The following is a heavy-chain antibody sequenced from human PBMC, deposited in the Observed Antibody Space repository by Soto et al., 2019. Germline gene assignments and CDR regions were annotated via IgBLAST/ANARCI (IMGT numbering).Heavy chain of an antibody. CDR2: ISAYNGNT. D-gene: IGHD4-4*01. V-gene: IGHV1-18*01. CDR3: GRTESAFYSNNMRGMDV. J-gene: IGHJ6*02. Sequence: QVQLVQSGGEVKKPGASVKVACKASGYSFDDYGISWVRQVPGQGLEWMGWISAYNGNTNFAQRFQGRVTLTTDTSTSTAYMEVRSLRSDDTAVYFWGRTESAFYSNNMRGMDVWGQGTTVTVSS. CDR1: GYSFDDYG.